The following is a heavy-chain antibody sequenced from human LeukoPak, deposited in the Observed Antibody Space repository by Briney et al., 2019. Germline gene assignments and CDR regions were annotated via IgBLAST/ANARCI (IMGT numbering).Heavy chain of an antibody. J-gene: IGHJ4*02. D-gene: IGHD6-25*01. V-gene: IGHV4-39*01. CDR3: ARQLPTAAADTRGYFDY. CDR1: GGSISIISSSTYY. Sequence: SETLSLTCTVSGGSISIISSSTYYWGWVRQAPGMGLEWIGSLYYCENSPYNPSLKSRATLSVDTSNNQFSLKLTSVTAAAAAVYFCARQLPTAAADTRGYFDYWGQGTVVTVSS. CDR2: LYYCENS.